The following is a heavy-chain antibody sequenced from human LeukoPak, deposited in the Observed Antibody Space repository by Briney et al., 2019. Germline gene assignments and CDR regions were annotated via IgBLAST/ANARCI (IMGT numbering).Heavy chain of an antibody. D-gene: IGHD3-10*01. CDR3: AGDLRGIKILDY. V-gene: IGHV3-30*04. CDR1: GFTFSSYA. Sequence: GGSLRLSCAASGFTFSSYAMHWVRQAPGKGLEWVALISYDGRNEYYADSVKGRFTISRDNSKNTLYLQMNSLRPEDTAVYYCAGDLRGIKILDYWGQGTLLTVSS. CDR2: ISYDGRNE. J-gene: IGHJ4*02.